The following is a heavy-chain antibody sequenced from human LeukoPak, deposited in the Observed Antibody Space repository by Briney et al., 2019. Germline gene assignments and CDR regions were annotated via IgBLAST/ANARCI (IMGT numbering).Heavy chain of an antibody. CDR2: INPSGGST. V-gene: IGHV1-46*01. CDR1: GYTFTSYY. J-gene: IGHJ3*02. CDR3: ATREQGYSYGYWFAFDI. D-gene: IGHD5-18*01. Sequence: GASVKVSCKASGYTFTSYYMHWVRQAPGQGLEWMGIINPSGGSTSYAQKFQGRVTMTRDTSTSTVYMELSSLRSEDTAVYYCATREQGYSYGYWFAFDIWGQGTMVTVSS.